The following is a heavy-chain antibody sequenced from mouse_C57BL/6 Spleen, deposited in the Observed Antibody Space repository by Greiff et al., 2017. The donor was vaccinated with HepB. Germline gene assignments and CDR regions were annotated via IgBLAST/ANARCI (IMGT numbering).Heavy chain of an antibody. V-gene: IGHV1-80*01. CDR1: GYAFSSYW. CDR2: IYPGDGDT. D-gene: IGHD2-2*01. CDR3: AREGVTTYYFDY. Sequence: QVQLKESGAELVKPGASVKISCKASGYAFSSYWMNWVKQRPGKGLEWIGQIYPGDGDTNYNGKFKGKATLTADKSSSTAYMQLSSLTSEDSAVYFCAREGVTTYYFDYWGQGTTLTVSS. J-gene: IGHJ2*01.